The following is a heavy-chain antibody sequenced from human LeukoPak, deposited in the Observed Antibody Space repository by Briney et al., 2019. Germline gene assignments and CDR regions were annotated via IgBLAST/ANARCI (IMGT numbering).Heavy chain of an antibody. Sequence: GGSLRLSGAASGFTFSSYWMSWVRQAPGKGLEWLANIKQDGSEKYYVNSVKGRFTISRVNAKNSLYLQMNSLRAEDTAVYYCARGGTYYRSWGQGTLVTVSS. CDR1: GFTFSSYW. V-gene: IGHV3-7*01. CDR3: ARGGTYYRS. CDR2: IKQDGSEK. J-gene: IGHJ5*02. D-gene: IGHD1-26*01.